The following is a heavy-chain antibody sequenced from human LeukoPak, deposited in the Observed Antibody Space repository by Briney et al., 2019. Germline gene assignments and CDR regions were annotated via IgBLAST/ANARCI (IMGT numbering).Heavy chain of an antibody. CDR2: ISSSGSTI. J-gene: IGHJ4*02. Sequence: GGSLRLSCAASGFTFSSYEMNWVRQAPGKGLEWVSYISSSGSTIYYADSVKGRFTISRDNAKNSLYPQTNSLRAEDTAVYYCARAVVVMSYFDYWGQGTLVTVSS. V-gene: IGHV3-48*03. CDR3: ARAVVVMSYFDY. D-gene: IGHD3-22*01. CDR1: GFTFSSYE.